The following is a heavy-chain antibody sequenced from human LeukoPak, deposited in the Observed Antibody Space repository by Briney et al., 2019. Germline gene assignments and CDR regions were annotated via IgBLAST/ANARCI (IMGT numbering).Heavy chain of an antibody. J-gene: IGHJ3*01. D-gene: IGHD3/OR15-3a*01. CDR2: IWFDGSNK. Sequence: GGSLRLSCAASGFTFSSYGMFWVRQAPGKRLEWVAVIWFDGSNKNYADSVKGRFTMSRENSKNTLYLQMNSLRAEDTAVYYCARNSAGLVNAFDLWGQGTMVTVSS. CDR3: ARNSAGLVNAFDL. CDR1: GFTFSSYG. V-gene: IGHV3-33*01.